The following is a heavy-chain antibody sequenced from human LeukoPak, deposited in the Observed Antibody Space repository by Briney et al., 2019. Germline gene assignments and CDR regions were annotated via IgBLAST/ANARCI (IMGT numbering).Heavy chain of an antibody. D-gene: IGHD2-21*02. V-gene: IGHV3-48*04. CDR3: VGSAPIVVETIAFDY. CDR1: GFTFSSYS. Sequence: PGGSLRLSCAASGFTFSSYSMTWIRQAPGKGLEWVSYISGSGFTINYADSVKGRFSISRDNSQKSLYLQMNSLRADDTAVYYCVGSAPIVVETIAFDYWGQGILVTVSS. J-gene: IGHJ4*02. CDR2: ISGSGFTI.